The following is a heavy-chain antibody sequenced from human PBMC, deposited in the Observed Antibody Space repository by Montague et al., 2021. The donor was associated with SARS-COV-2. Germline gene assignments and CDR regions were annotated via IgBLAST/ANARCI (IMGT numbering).Heavy chain of an antibody. CDR2: IYNTGRT. D-gene: IGHD2-2*01. CDR3: ATEMPAYDVFDI. CDR1: GGSVTSGDYY. V-gene: IGHV4-61*08. Sequence: SETLSLTCTVSGGSVTSGDYYWTWIRQPPGKGLEWIGYIYNTGRTNYNPSLKSRVTIPMDTSKNQFSLKVDSVSAADTAAYYCATEMPAYDVFDIWGQGTMVTVSS. J-gene: IGHJ3*02.